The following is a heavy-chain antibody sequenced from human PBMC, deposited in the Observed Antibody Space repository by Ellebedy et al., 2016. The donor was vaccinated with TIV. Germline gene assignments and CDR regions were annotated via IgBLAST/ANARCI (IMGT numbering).Heavy chain of an antibody. CDR3: ARDLRPGYSSSWYY. CDR2: ISSSGSTI. CDR1: GFTFSDYY. J-gene: IGHJ4*02. Sequence: GESLKISXAASGFTFSDYYMSWIRQAPGKGLEWVSYISSSGSTIYYADSVKGRFTISRDNAKNSLYLQMNSLRAEDTAVYYCARDLRPGYSSSWYYWGQGTLVTVSS. D-gene: IGHD6-13*01. V-gene: IGHV3-11*01.